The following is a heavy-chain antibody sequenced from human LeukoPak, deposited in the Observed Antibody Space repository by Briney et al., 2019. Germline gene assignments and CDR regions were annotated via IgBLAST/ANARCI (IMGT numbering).Heavy chain of an antibody. CDR1: GYTFTTYY. Sequence: GESLKISCEGSGYTFTTYYIAWVRQMPGKGLEWMGIINPGDSNTKYSPSFQGQVTVSADKSISTAYLQWSSLKASDTAMYYCASAYSGSYYWDYWGQGTLVTVSS. V-gene: IGHV5-51*01. J-gene: IGHJ4*02. CDR2: INPGDSNT. CDR3: ASAYSGSYYWDY. D-gene: IGHD1-26*01.